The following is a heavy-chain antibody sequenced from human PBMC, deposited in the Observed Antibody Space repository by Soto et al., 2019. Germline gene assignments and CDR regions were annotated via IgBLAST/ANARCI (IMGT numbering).Heavy chain of an antibody. V-gene: IGHV3-64*01. J-gene: IGHJ6*03. CDR2: ISSNGGST. CDR1: GFTFSSYA. Sequence: GGSLRLSCAASGFTFSSYAMHWVRQAPGKGLEYVSAISSNGGSTYYANSVKGRFTISRDNSKNTLYLKMGSLRAEDMAVYYCARDHRSSSGIAAPLWFYYYYYMDVWGKGTTVTVSS. CDR3: ARDHRSSSGIAAPLWFYYYYYMDV. D-gene: IGHD6-6*01.